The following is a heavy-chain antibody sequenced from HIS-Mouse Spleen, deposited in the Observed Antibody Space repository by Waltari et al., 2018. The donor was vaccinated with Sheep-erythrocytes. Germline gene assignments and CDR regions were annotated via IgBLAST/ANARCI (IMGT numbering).Heavy chain of an antibody. CDR2: ISYDGSNK. J-gene: IGHJ4*02. CDR1: GFTFRSYA. CDR3: ARRHGSSGWLHLLY. D-gene: IGHD6-19*01. Sequence: QPGRSLRLSCAASGFTFRSYAMHWVRQAPGKGLEWVAVISYDGSNKYYADSVKGRFTISRDNSKNTLYLQMNSLRAEDTAVYYCARRHGSSGWLHLLYWGQGTLVTVSS. V-gene: IGHV3-30*04.